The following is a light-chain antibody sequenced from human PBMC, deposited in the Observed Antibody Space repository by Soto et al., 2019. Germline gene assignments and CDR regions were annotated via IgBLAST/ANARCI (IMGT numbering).Light chain of an antibody. CDR1: QSVSRY. Sequence: EIVLTQSPATLSLSPGERATLSCRASQSVSRYLGWYQQKPGQAPRLLIYDASNRATGIPARFSGSGSGTDFTLTISSLEPEDSAVYYCQQSGSSFYTFGQGTKLEIK. CDR2: DAS. CDR3: QQSGSSFYT. J-gene: IGKJ2*01. V-gene: IGKV3-11*01.